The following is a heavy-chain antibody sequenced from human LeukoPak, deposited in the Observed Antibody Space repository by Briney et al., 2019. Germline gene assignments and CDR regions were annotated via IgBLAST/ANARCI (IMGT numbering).Heavy chain of an antibody. CDR2: ISRSSSYI. CDR3: AREVVGASSGDY. CDR1: GFTFSSYS. V-gene: IGHV3-21*01. Sequence: GGSLRLSCAASGFTFSSYSMNWVRQAPGKGLEWVSPISRSSSYIYYADSVKGRFTISRDNAKNSLYLQMNSLRAEDTAVYYCAREVVGASSGDYWGQGTLVTVSS. D-gene: IGHD1-26*01. J-gene: IGHJ4*02.